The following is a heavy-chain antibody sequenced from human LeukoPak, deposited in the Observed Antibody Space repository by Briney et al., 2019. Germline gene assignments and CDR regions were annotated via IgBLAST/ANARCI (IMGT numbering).Heavy chain of an antibody. CDR2: ISGSGVNT. Sequence: GGSLRLSCAASGFTFSSYAMSWVRQAPGKGLEWVSGISGSGVNTYYADSVKGRFTISRDKSKNTLYVQVNSLGTEDTAAYYCAKGSYYDSSGSFYFDYWGQGTLVTVSS. V-gene: IGHV3-23*01. CDR1: GFTFSSYA. J-gene: IGHJ4*02. D-gene: IGHD3-22*01. CDR3: AKGSYYDSSGSFYFDY.